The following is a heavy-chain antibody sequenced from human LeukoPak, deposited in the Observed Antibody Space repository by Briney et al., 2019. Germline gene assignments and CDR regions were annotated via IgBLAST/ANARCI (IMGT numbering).Heavy chain of an antibody. Sequence: GGSLRLSCAASGFTFSSYGMHWVRQAPGKGLEWVAVISYDGSNKYYADSVKGRFTISKDNSKNTLYLQMNSLRAEDTAAYYCAKMYCRGPWCYTGGDDKFYGMDVWGQGTTVTVSS. V-gene: IGHV3-30*18. CDR3: AKMYCRGPWCYTGGDDKFYGMDV. J-gene: IGHJ6*02. CDR1: GFTFSSYG. D-gene: IGHD2-15*01. CDR2: ISYDGSNK.